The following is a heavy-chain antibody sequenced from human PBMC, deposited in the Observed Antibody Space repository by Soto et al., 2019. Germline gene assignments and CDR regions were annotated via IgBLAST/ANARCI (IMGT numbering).Heavy chain of an antibody. D-gene: IGHD1-7*01. Sequence: PGGSLRLSCVASGFTFSSYAMSWVRQAPGKGLEWVSGISSSGDSTYYADSVKGRFTISRDNSKNMLYLQMSSLRADDTALYYCAKDPNGNYVGAFDMRGHGTMVTVSS. CDR2: ISSSGDST. CDR3: AKDPNGNYVGAFDM. CDR1: GFTFSSYA. J-gene: IGHJ3*02. V-gene: IGHV3-23*01.